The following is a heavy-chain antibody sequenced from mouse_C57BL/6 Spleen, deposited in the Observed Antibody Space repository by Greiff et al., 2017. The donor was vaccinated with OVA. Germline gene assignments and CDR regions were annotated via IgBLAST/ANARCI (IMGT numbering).Heavy chain of an antibody. CDR1: GFNIKDDY. V-gene: IGHV14-4*01. D-gene: IGHD1-1*01. J-gene: IGHJ2*01. Sequence: EVQLQESGAELVRPGASVKLSCTASGFNIKDDYMHWVKQRPEQGLEWIGWIDPENGDTEYASKFQGKATITADTSSNTAYLQLSSLTSEDTAVYYCTTGGSSLVDYWGQGTTLTVSS. CDR3: TTGGSSLVDY. CDR2: IDPENGDT.